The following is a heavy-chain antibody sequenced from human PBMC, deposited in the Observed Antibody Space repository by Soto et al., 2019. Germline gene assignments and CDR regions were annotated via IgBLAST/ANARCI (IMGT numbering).Heavy chain of an antibody. CDR3: AKDYHRPIAARPVGGMDV. J-gene: IGHJ6*02. CDR2: ISGSGGST. V-gene: IGHV3-23*01. D-gene: IGHD6-6*01. Sequence: GGSLRLSCAASGFTFSSYAMSWVRQAPGKGLEWVSAISGSGGSTYYADSVKGRFTISRDNSKNTLYLQMNSLRAEDTAVYYCAKDYHRPIAARPVGGMDVWGQGTTVTVSS. CDR1: GFTFSSYA.